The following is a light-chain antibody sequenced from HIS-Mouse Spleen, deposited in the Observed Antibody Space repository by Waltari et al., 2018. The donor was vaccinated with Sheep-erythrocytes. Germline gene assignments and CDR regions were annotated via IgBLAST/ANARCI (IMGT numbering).Light chain of an antibody. Sequence: DIQMTQSPSSLSASVGDSVTIPCRASQSISSYLNWYQQKPGKAPKLLTYAASSLQSGVPSRFSGSGSGTDFTLTISSLQPEDFATYYCQQSYSTPQFTFGPGTKVDIK. J-gene: IGKJ3*01. CDR2: AAS. CDR1: QSISSY. CDR3: QQSYSTPQFT. V-gene: IGKV1-39*01.